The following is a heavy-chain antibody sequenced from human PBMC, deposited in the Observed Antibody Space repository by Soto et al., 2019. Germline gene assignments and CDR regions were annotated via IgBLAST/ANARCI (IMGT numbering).Heavy chain of an antibody. V-gene: IGHV2-70*01. CDR2: INWDNNE. J-gene: IGHJ4*02. CDR3: ARIPHYSNSYYLDY. D-gene: IGHD6-13*01. Sequence: SGPTLVNPTQTLTLTCTFSGFSLSTLGTCVTWIRQPPGKALEWLALINWDNNEYYTTSLKTRLTISRDTSKNQVVLTMTNVDPVDTATYYCARIPHYSNSYYLDYWGQGTLVTVSS. CDR1: GFSLSTLGTC.